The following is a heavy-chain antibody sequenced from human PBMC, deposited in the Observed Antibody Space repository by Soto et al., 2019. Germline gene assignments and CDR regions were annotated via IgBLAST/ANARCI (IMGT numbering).Heavy chain of an antibody. J-gene: IGHJ4*02. V-gene: IGHV5-51*01. CDR3: ARSIAAAGTRVMFDY. CDR1: GYSFTSYW. D-gene: IGHD6-13*01. CDR2: IYPGDSDT. Sequence: GESLKISCKGSGYSFTSYWIGWVRQMPGKGLEWMGIIYPGDSDTRYSPSFQGQVPISADKSIRTAYLQWSSLKAPDTAMYYCARSIAAAGTRVMFDYWGQGTLVTVSS.